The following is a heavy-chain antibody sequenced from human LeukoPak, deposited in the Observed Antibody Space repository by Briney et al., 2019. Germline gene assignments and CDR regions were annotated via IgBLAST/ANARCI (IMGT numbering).Heavy chain of an antibody. J-gene: IGHJ3*02. CDR1: GFTFSSYG. D-gene: IGHD6-19*01. Sequence: GRSLRLSCAASGFTFSSYGMHWVRQAPGKGLEWVAVISYDGSNKYYADSVKGRFTISRDNSKNTLYLQMNSLRAEDTAVYYCAKAQRLVLDAFDIWGQGTMVTVSS. V-gene: IGHV3-30*18. CDR2: ISYDGSNK. CDR3: AKAQRLVLDAFDI.